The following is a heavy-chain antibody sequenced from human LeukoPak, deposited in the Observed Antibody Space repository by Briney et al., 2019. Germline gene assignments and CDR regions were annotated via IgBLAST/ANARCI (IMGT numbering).Heavy chain of an antibody. V-gene: IGHV3-21*01. CDR2: ISSSSSYI. CDR1: GFTFSSYS. Sequence: GGSLRLSCAASGFTFSSYSMNWVRQALGKGLEWGSSISSSSSYIYYADSVKGRFTISRDNAKNSLYLQMNSLRAEDTAVYYCARGIFDWLPNNWFDRWGQGTLVTVSS. D-gene: IGHD3-9*01. J-gene: IGHJ5*02. CDR3: ARGIFDWLPNNWFDR.